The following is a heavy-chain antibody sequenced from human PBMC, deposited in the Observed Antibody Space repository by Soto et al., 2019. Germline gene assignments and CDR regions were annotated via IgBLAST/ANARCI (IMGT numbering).Heavy chain of an antibody. V-gene: IGHV3-23*01. J-gene: IGHJ4*02. Sequence: PGGSLRLSCAASGSTFSSYAMSWVRQAPGKGLEWVSSISGSGGSTYYADSVKGRFTISRDNSKSTLYLQMNSLRAEDTAVYYCAKVSSSWRYLDYCGQGTLVTVAS. D-gene: IGHD6-13*01. CDR1: GSTFSSYA. CDR2: ISGSGGST. CDR3: AKVSSSWRYLDY.